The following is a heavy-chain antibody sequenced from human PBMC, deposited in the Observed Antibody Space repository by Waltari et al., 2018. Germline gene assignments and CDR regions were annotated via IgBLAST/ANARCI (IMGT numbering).Heavy chain of an antibody. D-gene: IGHD4-17*01. CDR1: GGSITSGIYY. Sequence: QVQLQESGPGLVKPSQTLSLTCSVSGGSITSGIYYWTWNRRPAGKCLEWIGRIYTRGTTDYNPSLKSRVTMSMDTSKNQFSLNLSSVTAADTAVYYCARFPRDYSFDYWGQGTLVTVSS. J-gene: IGHJ4*02. CDR2: IYTRGTT. V-gene: IGHV4-61*02. CDR3: ARFPRDYSFDY.